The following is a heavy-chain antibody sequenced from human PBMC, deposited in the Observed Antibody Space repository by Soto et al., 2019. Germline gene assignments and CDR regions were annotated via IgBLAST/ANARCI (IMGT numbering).Heavy chain of an antibody. D-gene: IGHD3-10*01. CDR1: GGSFSGYY. J-gene: IGHJ5*02. CDR3: ARGRTKGVNNWFDP. CDR2: INHSGST. Sequence: PSETLSLTCAVYGGSFSGYYWSWIRQPPGKGLEWIGEINHSGSTNYTPSLKSRVTISVDTSKNQFSLKLSSVTAADTAVYYCARGRTKGVNNWFDPWGQGTLVTVSS. V-gene: IGHV4-34*01.